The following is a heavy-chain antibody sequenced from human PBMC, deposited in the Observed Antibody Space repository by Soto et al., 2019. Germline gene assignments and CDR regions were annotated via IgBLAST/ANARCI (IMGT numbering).Heavy chain of an antibody. J-gene: IGHJ1*01. V-gene: IGHV1-3*01. CDR1: GYTFTNYV. Sequence: ASVKVCCKAAGYTFTNYVWQWVRQAPGQRLEWMGWINAGNGDTKYSQKFQDRVTITRDTSASTAYMELSSLRSEDTAVYYCARENPYNTWSPHWGPKDQTAESFQRWGQGTLVTVSS. D-gene: IGHD7-27*01. CDR2: INAGNGDT. CDR3: ARENPYNTWSPHWGPKDQTAESFQR.